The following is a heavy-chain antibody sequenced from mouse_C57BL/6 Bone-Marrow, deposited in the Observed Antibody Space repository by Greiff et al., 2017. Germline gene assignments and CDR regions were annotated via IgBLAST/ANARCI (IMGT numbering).Heavy chain of an antibody. CDR2: IYPRSGNT. CDR1: GYTFTSYG. Sequence: QVQLQQSGAELARPGASVKLSCKASGYTFTSYGISWVKQRTGQGLEWIGEIYPRSGNTYYNEKFKGKATLTADKSSSTAYRELRSLTSEDSAVYFCARSNWDGFAYWGQGTLVTVSA. V-gene: IGHV1-81*01. J-gene: IGHJ3*01. D-gene: IGHD4-1*02. CDR3: ARSNWDGFAY.